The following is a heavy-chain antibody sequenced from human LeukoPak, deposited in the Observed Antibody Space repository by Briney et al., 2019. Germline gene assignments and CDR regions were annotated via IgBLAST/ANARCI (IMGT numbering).Heavy chain of an antibody. CDR2: INHSGST. Sequence: PSETLSLTCAVYGGSFSGYYWSWIRQPPGKGLEWIGEINHSGSTNYNPSLKSRVTISVDTSKNQFSLKLSSVTAADTAVYYCARGRPRIVATIFDYWGQGTLVTVSS. J-gene: IGHJ4*02. D-gene: IGHD5-12*01. V-gene: IGHV4-34*01. CDR1: GGSFSGYY. CDR3: ARGRPRIVATIFDY.